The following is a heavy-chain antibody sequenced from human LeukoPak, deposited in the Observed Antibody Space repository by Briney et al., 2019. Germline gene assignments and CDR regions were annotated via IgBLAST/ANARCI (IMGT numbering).Heavy chain of an antibody. CDR1: GFTFSSYA. D-gene: IGHD6-13*01. CDR3: AKGAPSVAAAVLDYFDY. Sequence: PGGSLRLPCAASGFTFSSYAMSGVRQAPGKGREGVSAISGSGGSTYYADSVKGRFPISRDNSKNTLNLQMNRLRAEDTAVYYCAKGAPSVAAAVLDYFDYWGQGTLVTVSS. CDR2: ISGSGGST. V-gene: IGHV3-23*01. J-gene: IGHJ4*02.